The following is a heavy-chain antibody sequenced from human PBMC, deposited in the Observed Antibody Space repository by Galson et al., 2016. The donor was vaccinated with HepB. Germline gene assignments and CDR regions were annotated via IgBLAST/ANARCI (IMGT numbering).Heavy chain of an antibody. Sequence: SLRLSCAGSGFTFSSHALHWVRQAPGKGLEWVAIVSDDGSKRDYADSVRGRFTISSDNSKNPLSLKMNSLRGEDTAVYYCARPPVDGGYSYGPFDHWGQGILVTVS. CDR1: GFTFSSHA. CDR3: ARPPVDGGYSYGPFDH. D-gene: IGHD5-18*01. J-gene: IGHJ4*02. V-gene: IGHV3-30*04. CDR2: VSDDGSKR.